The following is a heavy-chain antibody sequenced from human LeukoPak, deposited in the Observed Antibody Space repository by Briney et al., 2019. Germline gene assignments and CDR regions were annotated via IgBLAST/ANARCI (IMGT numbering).Heavy chain of an antibody. V-gene: IGHV1-69*05. D-gene: IGHD3-22*01. J-gene: IGHJ3*02. Sequence: SVKVSCKASGGTLSSYAISWVRQAPGQGLEWMGRIIPIFGTANYAQKFQGRVTITTDESTSTAYMELSSLRSEDTAVYYCARVKPYYYDSSGYYSLGAFDIWGQGTMVTVSS. CDR2: IIPIFGTA. CDR1: GGTLSSYA. CDR3: ARVKPYYYDSSGYYSLGAFDI.